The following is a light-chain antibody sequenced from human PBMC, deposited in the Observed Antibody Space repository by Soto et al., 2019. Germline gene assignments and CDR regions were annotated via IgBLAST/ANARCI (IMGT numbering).Light chain of an antibody. V-gene: IGKV1-5*01. Sequence: DIQMTQSPSTLSASVGDRVTITCRASQSISSWLAWYQQKPGKAPKLLIYDASSLESGVPSRFSGSGSGTEFYLTISSLQPDDFATYYCQQYNSYSRWTFGQGTKVEIK. CDR2: DAS. J-gene: IGKJ1*01. CDR1: QSISSW. CDR3: QQYNSYSRWT.